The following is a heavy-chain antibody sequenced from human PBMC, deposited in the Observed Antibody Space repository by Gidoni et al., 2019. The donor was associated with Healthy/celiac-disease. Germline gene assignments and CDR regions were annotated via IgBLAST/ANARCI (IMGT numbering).Heavy chain of an antibody. J-gene: IGHJ4*02. CDR3: VRMQAGILLDY. CDR2: MNPNSGNT. CDR1: GYTFTSYD. V-gene: IGHV1-8*01. Sequence: QVQLVHSGAEVKKPEASVQVSCTAAGYTFTSYDSNWVRQATGQGREWMGWMNPNSGNTGYAQTFQGKVTMTRNTSISTAYMELDSLRYEDTDVYYCVRMQAGILLDYWGQGTLVTVSS. D-gene: IGHD6-13*01.